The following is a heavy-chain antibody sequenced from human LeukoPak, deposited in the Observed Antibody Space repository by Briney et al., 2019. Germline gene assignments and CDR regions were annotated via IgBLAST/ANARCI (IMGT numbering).Heavy chain of an antibody. CDR3: ARTYYYGSGVFDAFDI. CDR2: IYYSGST. CDR1: GGSISSGDYY. D-gene: IGHD3-10*01. Sequence: PSETLSLTCTVSGGSISSGDYYWSWIRQPPGKGLEWIGYIYYSGSTYYNPSLKSRVIISVDTSKNQFSLKLSSVTAADTAVYYCARTYYYGSGVFDAFDIWGQGTMVTVSS. V-gene: IGHV4-30-4*01. J-gene: IGHJ3*02.